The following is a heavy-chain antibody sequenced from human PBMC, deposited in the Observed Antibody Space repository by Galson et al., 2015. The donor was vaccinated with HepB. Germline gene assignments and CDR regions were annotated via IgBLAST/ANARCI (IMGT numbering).Heavy chain of an antibody. CDR3: ARDRWDSSSGMDV. J-gene: IGHJ6*02. CDR1: GFTFSSHS. CDR2: ISSSSSYI. D-gene: IGHD6-13*01. V-gene: IGHV3-21*01. Sequence: SLRLSCAASGFTFSSHSMNWVRQAPGKGLEWVSSISSSSSYIYYADSVKGRFTISRDNAKNSLYLQMNSLRAEDTAVYYCARDRWDSSSGMDVWGQGTTVTVSS.